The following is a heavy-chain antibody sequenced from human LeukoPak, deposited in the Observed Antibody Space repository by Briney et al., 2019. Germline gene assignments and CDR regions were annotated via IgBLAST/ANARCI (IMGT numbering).Heavy chain of an antibody. CDR2: ISGSGGST. CDR3: AKETGYSSSWYGYYFDY. Sequence: PGGSLRLSCAASGFTFSSYAMSWVRQAPGKGLEWVSAISGSGGSTYYADSVKGRFTISRDNSKNTLYLQMNSLRAEDTAVYYCAKETGYSSSWYGYYFDYWGQGTLVTVSS. J-gene: IGHJ4*02. D-gene: IGHD6-13*01. CDR1: GFTFSSYA. V-gene: IGHV3-23*01.